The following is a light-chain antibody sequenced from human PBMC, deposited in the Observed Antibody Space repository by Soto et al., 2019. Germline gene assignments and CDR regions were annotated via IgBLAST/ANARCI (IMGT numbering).Light chain of an antibody. Sequence: EIVLTQSPATLSLSPGERATLSCRASQSVSSYLAWYQQKPGQAPRLLIYDASNRATGIPARFSGSGSGTDVTLTISSLEPEDVAAYYCQQRSNWPWTFGQGTKVEMK. CDR1: QSVSSY. CDR3: QQRSNWPWT. V-gene: IGKV3-11*01. J-gene: IGKJ1*01. CDR2: DAS.